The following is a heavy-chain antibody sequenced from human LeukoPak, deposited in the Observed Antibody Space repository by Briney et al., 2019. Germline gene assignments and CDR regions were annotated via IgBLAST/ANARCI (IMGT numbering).Heavy chain of an antibody. CDR2: INSGSSSI. D-gene: IGHD2-21*02. J-gene: IGHJ5*02. Sequence: GSLRLSCGASGFTFRRYWLNWVPQAPGEGPEGGSSINSGSSSIYYADSVKGRFTISRDNAKNFLYLQMNSLRAEDTAVYYCARGWVTNNNWFDPWGQGTLVTVSS. V-gene: IGHV3-21*01. CDR1: GFTFRRYW. CDR3: ARGWVTNNNWFDP.